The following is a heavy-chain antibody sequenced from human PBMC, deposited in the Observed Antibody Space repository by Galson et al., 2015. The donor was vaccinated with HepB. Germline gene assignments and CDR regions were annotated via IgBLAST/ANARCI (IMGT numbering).Heavy chain of an antibody. CDR1: GGSISSYY. J-gene: IGHJ4*02. CDR3: ARDRGIGYFDY. CDR2: IYYSGST. V-gene: IGHV4-59*01. Sequence: LSLTCTVSGGSISSYYWSWIRQPPGKGLEWIGYIYYSGSTNYNPSLKSRVTISVDTSKNQFSLKLSSVTAADTAVYYCARDRGIGYFDYWGQGTLVTVSS. D-gene: IGHD3-16*01.